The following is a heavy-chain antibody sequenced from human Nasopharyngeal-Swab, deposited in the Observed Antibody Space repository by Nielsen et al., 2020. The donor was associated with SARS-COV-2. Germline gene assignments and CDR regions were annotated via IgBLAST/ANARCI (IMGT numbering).Heavy chain of an antibody. V-gene: IGHV4-34*01. J-gene: IGHJ6*02. CDR1: GGFFSGYY. CDR3: ARGEVLRFLEWSSAGGMDV. Sequence: SETLSLTSAVYGGFFSGYYWSWIRQAPGKGLEWIGEINHSGSTNYNPSLKSRATISLDMSKNQFSLNLSSVTAADTAVYYCARGEVLRFLEWSSAGGMDVWGQGTTVTVSS. D-gene: IGHD3-3*01. CDR2: INHSGST.